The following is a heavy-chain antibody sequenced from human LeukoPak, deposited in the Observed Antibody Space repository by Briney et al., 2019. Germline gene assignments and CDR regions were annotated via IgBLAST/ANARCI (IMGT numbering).Heavy chain of an antibody. Sequence: GASVKVSCKASGYTFTSYGISWVRQAPGQGLERMGWISAYNGNRNYEQKLQGRVTMTTDTSTSTDYMELRSLRSDDTAFYYCARDYSSGWYAFDYWGQGTLVTVSS. V-gene: IGHV1-18*01. D-gene: IGHD6-19*01. J-gene: IGHJ4*02. CDR1: GYTFTSYG. CDR2: ISAYNGNR. CDR3: ARDYSSGWYAFDY.